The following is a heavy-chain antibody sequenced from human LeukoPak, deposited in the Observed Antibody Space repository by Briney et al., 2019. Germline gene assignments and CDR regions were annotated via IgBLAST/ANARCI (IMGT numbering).Heavy chain of an antibody. J-gene: IGHJ4*02. CDR2: ISYDGSNK. Sequence: GGSLRLSCAASGFTFSSYGMHWVRQAPGKGLEWVAVISYDGSNKYYTDSVKGRFTISRDDSKNTLYLQMNSLRAEDTAVYYCVKEPHYDFWSGYWVGPFDYWGQGTLVTVSS. CDR3: VKEPHYDFWSGYWVGPFDY. CDR1: GFTFSSYG. V-gene: IGHV3-30*18. D-gene: IGHD3-3*01.